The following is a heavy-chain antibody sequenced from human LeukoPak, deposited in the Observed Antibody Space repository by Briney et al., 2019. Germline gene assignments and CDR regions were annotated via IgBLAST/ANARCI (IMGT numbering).Heavy chain of an antibody. CDR1: GFTFSSYG. V-gene: IGHV3-30*18. CDR3: AKDWRYYGSGRYWSLYYYYYMDV. Sequence: GGSLRLSCAAPGFTFSSYGMHWVRQAPGKGLEWVAVISYDGSNKYYADSVKGRFTISRDNSKNTLYLQMNSLRAEDTAVYYCAKDWRYYGSGRYWSLYYYYYMDVWGKGTTVTVSS. CDR2: ISYDGSNK. D-gene: IGHD3-10*01. J-gene: IGHJ6*03.